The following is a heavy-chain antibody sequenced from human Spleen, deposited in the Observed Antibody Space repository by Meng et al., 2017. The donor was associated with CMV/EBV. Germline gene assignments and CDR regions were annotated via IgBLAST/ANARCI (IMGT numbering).Heavy chain of an antibody. CDR1: GFTFSSYA. CDR2: ISGISGSGGAT. J-gene: IGHJ5*02. CDR3: AKLPYSSPSWGWFDP. Sequence: GESLKISCAASGFTFSSYAMHWVRQAPGKGLEWVSAISGISGSGGATYYTDSVEGRFTISRDNSKNTLYLQMSSLRAEDTAVYYCAKLPYSSPSWGWFDPWGQGTLVTVSS. D-gene: IGHD2-2*01. V-gene: IGHV3-23*01.